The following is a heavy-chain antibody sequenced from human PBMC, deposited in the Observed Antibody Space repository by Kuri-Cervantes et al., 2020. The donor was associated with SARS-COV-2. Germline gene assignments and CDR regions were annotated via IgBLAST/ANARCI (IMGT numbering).Heavy chain of an antibody. J-gene: IGHJ4*02. V-gene: IGHV3-7*01. CDR3: ARETAIFGVVTSVYFDY. Sequence: GGSLRLSCAASGFTFSSYWMGWVRQAPGKGLEWVANIKQDGSEKYYGDSVKGRFTISRDNAKNSLYLQTNSLRAEDTAVYYCARETAIFGVVTSVYFDYWGQGTLVTVSS. CDR2: IKQDGSEK. CDR1: GFTFSSYW. D-gene: IGHD3-3*01.